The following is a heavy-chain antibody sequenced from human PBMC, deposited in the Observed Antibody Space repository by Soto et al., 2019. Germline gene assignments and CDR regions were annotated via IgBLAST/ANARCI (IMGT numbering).Heavy chain of an antibody. D-gene: IGHD3-3*01. CDR1: GYTFTSYD. V-gene: IGHV1-8*01. J-gene: IGHJ6*03. CDR3: ARGSDDYDFWSGSNYYYYMDV. CDR2: MNPNSGNT. Sequence: GASVKVSCKASGYTFTSYDINWVRQATGQGLEWMGWMNPNSGNTGYAQKFQGRVTMTRNTSISTAYMELSSLRSEDTAVYYCARGSDDYDFWSGSNYYYYMDVWSKGTTVTVSS.